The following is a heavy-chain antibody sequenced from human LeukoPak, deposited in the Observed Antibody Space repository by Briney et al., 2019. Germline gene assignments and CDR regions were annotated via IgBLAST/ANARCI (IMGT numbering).Heavy chain of an antibody. J-gene: IGHJ4*02. Sequence: SETLLLTFAVYGGSFSGYYWSSIPQPPAKGLEWNREINQSGSTNYKPSLKSQLTISVGTSKNQFSLKLSSVTAADTAVYYCARGRPVAAAGIGPSKAGTPYYFDYWGQGTLVTVSS. CDR3: ARGRPVAAAGIGPSKAGTPYYFDY. D-gene: IGHD6-13*01. CDR1: GGSFSGYY. CDR2: INQSGST. V-gene: IGHV4-34*01.